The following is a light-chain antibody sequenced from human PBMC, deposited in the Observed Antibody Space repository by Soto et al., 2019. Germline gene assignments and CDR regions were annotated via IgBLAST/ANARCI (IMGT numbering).Light chain of an antibody. J-gene: IGLJ1*01. V-gene: IGLV2-14*03. Sequence: QSALTHPASVSGSPGQSITISCTGTRSDIGGNNYVSWYQQHAGKAPKLLIYDVSNRPSGVSNRFSGSKSGNTASLTISGLQAEDEADYYCSSCTTSSALHVFGTGTKVTVL. CDR3: SSCTTSSALHV. CDR2: DVS. CDR1: RSDIGGNNY.